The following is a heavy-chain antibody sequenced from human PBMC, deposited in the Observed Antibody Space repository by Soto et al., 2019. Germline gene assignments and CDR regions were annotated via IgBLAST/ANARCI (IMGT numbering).Heavy chain of an antibody. CDR3: TTDRLPTTVTTVDY. V-gene: IGHV3-15*01. Sequence: GGSLRLSCAASGFTFSNAWMSWVRQAPGKGLEWVGRIKSKTDGGTTDYAAPVKGRFTISRDDSKNTLYLQMNSLKTEDTAVYYCTTDRLPTTVTTVDYWGQGTLVTVSS. CDR2: IKSKTDGGTT. CDR1: GFTFSNAW. J-gene: IGHJ4*02. D-gene: IGHD4-17*01.